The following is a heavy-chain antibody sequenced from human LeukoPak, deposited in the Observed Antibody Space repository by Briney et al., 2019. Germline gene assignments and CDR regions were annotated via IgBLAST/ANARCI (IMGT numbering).Heavy chain of an antibody. CDR2: ISSSSSYI. D-gene: IGHD4-23*01. CDR3: ARDPRRIKTTVVTPAEYFQH. CDR1: GFTFSTYG. J-gene: IGHJ1*01. Sequence: PGRSLRLSCAASGFTFSTYGIHWVRQAPGKGLGWVSSISSSSSYIYYADSVKGRFTISRDNAKNSLYLQMNTLRAEDTAVYYCARDPRRIKTTVVTPAEYFQHWGQGTLVTVSS. V-gene: IGHV3-21*01.